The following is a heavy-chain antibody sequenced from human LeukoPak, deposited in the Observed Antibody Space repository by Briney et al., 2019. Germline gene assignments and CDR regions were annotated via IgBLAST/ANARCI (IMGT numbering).Heavy chain of an antibody. CDR1: GGSVSSSNW. V-gene: IGHV4-4*02. D-gene: IGHD3-9*01. Sequence: SETLSLTCAVSGGSVSSSNWWSWVRQPPGKGLELIGEIYHSGTTNYNPLFESRATISVDTSKNQFSLKLTSVTAADTAVYFCARGEDFERYYLAYWGQGTLVTVSS. CDR2: IYHSGTT. CDR3: ARGEDFERYYLAY. J-gene: IGHJ4*02.